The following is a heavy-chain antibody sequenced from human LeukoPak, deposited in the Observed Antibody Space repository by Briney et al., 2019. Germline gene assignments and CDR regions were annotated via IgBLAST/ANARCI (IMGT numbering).Heavy chain of an antibody. CDR2: IYYSGST. D-gene: IGHD5-18*01. CDR1: GFTFSSYW. J-gene: IGHJ6*03. CDR3: ARGYSYYYYYMDV. Sequence: GSLRLSCAASGFTFSSYWMSWVRQAPGKGLEWIGYIYYSGSTNYNPSLKSRVTMSVDTSKNQFSLKLSSVTAADTAVYYCARGYSYYYYYMDVWGKGTTVTVSS. V-gene: IGHV4-59*01.